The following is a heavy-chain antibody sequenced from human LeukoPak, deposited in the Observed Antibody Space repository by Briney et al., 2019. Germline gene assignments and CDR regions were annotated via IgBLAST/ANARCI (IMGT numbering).Heavy chain of an antibody. D-gene: IGHD3-3*01. CDR3: ARAAYYDFWSGYYTVRGDFDI. CDR2: MNPNSGNT. V-gene: IGHV1-8*01. J-gene: IGHJ3*02. Sequence: ASVKVSCKASGYTFTSYDINWVRQATGQGLEWMGWMNPNSGNTGYAQKLQGRVTMTRNTSISTAYMELSSLRSEDTAVYYCARAAYYDFWSGYYTVRGDFDIWGQGTMVTVSS. CDR1: GYTFTSYD.